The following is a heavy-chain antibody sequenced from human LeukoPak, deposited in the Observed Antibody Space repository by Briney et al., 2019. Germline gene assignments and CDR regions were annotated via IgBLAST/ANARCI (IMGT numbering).Heavy chain of an antibody. V-gene: IGHV1-2*02. Sequence: ASVKVSCKASGYTFTGYYTHLVRQAPGPGREWRGGSNPKSGGTNYAQKFQGRVTMTRDTSISTAYMELSRLRSDDTAVYYCARGPGIAVAGTFDWGQGTLVTVSS. CDR3: ARGPGIAVAGTFD. CDR2: SNPKSGGT. CDR1: GYTFTGYY. J-gene: IGHJ4*02. D-gene: IGHD6-19*01.